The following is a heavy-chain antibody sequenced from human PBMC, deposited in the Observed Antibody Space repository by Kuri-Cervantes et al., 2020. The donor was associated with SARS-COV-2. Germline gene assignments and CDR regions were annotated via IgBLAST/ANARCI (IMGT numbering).Heavy chain of an antibody. CDR2: IYYSGST. CDR1: GGSISSSSYY. CDR3: ARQMMSSITIFGVVITRNWFDP. V-gene: IGHV4-39*01. J-gene: IGHJ5*02. Sequence: LRLSCTVSGGSISSSSYYWGWIRQPPGKGLEWIGSIYYSGSTYYNPSHKSRVTISVDTSKNQFSLKLSSVTAADTAVYYCARQMMSSITIFGVVITRNWFDPWGQGTLVTVSP. D-gene: IGHD3-3*01.